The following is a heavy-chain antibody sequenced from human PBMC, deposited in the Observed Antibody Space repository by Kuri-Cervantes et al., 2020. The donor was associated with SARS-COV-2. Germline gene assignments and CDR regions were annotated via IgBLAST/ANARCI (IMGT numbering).Heavy chain of an antibody. CDR3: ARDGISSIAARPNWFDP. D-gene: IGHD6-6*01. CDR2: TYYRSKWYN. CDR1: GDSVSSNSAA. Sequence: LRLSCAISGDSVSSNSAAWNWIRQSPSRGLEWLGRTYYRSKWYNDYAVSVKSRITINPDTSKNQFSLQLNSVTPEDTAVYYCARDGISSIAARPNWFDPWGQGTLVTVSS. J-gene: IGHJ5*02. V-gene: IGHV6-1*01.